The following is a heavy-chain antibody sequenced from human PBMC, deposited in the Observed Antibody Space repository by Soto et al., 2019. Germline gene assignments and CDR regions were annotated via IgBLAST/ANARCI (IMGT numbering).Heavy chain of an antibody. CDR2: VAYDGGKK. J-gene: IGHJ6*02. V-gene: IGHV3-30*18. Sequence: QVPLVESGGGVVQPGRSLRLSCAASGFTFSTYAMHWVRQAPGKGLEWVAVVAYDGGKKYYADSVKGRFTISRDNSKTTLYLQMNSLRAEATAMYYCAKDQVQTGGYYYYGMDVWGQGTTVTVSS. CDR3: AKDQVQTGGYYYYGMDV. CDR1: GFTFSTYA.